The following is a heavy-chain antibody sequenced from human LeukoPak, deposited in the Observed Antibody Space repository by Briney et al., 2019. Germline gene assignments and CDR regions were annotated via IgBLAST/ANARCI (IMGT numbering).Heavy chain of an antibody. CDR1: GYTFTSYD. V-gene: IGHV1-8*01. D-gene: IGHD3-10*01. Sequence: ASVKVPCKASGYTFTSYDINWVRQATGQGLEWMGWMNPNSGNTGYAQKFQGRVTMTRNTSISTAYMELSSLRSEDTAVYYCARSLLWFGELGYWGQGTLVTVSS. J-gene: IGHJ4*02. CDR3: ARSLLWFGELGY. CDR2: MNPNSGNT.